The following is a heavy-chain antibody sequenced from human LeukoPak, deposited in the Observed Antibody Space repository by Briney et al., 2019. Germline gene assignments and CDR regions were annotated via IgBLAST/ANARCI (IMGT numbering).Heavy chain of an antibody. CDR3: ARGPYDGTFYFDT. Sequence: SVKVSCKISGGTFGSYGISWVRQAPGQGREWMGRTIPIRGMTNYAQKFQGRVTITADTSTSTAYMERSSLTSEDTAVYFCARGPYDGTFYFDTWGQGTLVIVSS. J-gene: IGHJ4*02. V-gene: IGHV1-69*04. CDR2: TIPIRGMT. CDR1: GGTFGSYG. D-gene: IGHD3-16*01.